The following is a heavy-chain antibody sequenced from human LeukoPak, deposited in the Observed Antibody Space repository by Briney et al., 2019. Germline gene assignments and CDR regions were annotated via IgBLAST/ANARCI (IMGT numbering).Heavy chain of an antibody. CDR1: GGSISRTTSY. D-gene: IGHD1-26*01. CDR3: AHQPSGSYSIDY. CDR2: FYYSGST. V-gene: IGHV4-39*01. Sequence: SETLSLTCTVSGGSISRTTSYWGWIRQPPGKGLEWVGSFYYSGSTSFNPSLKSGVTISADMSKNQFSLKLSSVTAADTAVYYCAHQPSGSYSIDYWGQGTLVTVSS. J-gene: IGHJ4*02.